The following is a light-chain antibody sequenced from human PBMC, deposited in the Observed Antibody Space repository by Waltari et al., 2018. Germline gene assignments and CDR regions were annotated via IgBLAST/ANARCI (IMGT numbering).Light chain of an antibody. Sequence: SSELTQDPTVSVAMGQTVRITCQGDSLRSYYASWYQQRPGQAPVLVIFDRNDRPSGVPGRFSGSSSDNTAVLTITGAQAEDEASYYCHSRDGSGVGGSLGGGTKLTVL. CDR1: SLRSYY. V-gene: IGLV3-19*01. CDR2: DRN. J-gene: IGLJ2*01. CDR3: HSRDGSGVGGS.